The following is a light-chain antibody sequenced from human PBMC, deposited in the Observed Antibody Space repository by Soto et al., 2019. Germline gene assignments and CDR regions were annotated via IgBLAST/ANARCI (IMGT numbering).Light chain of an antibody. Sequence: EIVLTQSPGTLSLSPGERATLSCRASQSVSGRYLAWYHQKPGQAPRLLIYGASSRATGIPDRFSGGGSGTDFTLTISRLEPGDFAVYFCQQYGGFPITFGQGTRLEIK. CDR1: QSVSGRY. CDR3: QQYGGFPIT. CDR2: GAS. V-gene: IGKV3-20*01. J-gene: IGKJ5*01.